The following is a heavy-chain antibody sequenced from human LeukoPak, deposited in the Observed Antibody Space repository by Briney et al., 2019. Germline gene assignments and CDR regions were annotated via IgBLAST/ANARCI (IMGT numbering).Heavy chain of an antibody. CDR2: ISSSSSYI. CDR1: GFTFSSYS. J-gene: IGHJ4*02. Sequence: GGSLRLSCAASGFTFSSYSMNWVRQAPGKGLEWVSSISSSSSYIYYADSVKGRFTISRDNAKNSLYLQMNSLRAEGTAVYYCARDLSTVTAPHFDYWGQGTLVTVSS. V-gene: IGHV3-21*01. CDR3: ARDLSTVTAPHFDY. D-gene: IGHD4-11*01.